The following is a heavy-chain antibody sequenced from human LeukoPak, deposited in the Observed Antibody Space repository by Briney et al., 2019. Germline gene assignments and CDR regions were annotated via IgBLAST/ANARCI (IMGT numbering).Heavy chain of an antibody. J-gene: IGHJ4*02. V-gene: IGHV3-23*01. Sequence: GGSLRLSCAASGFTFSRYAMSWVRQAPGKGLEWVSAISGSGGSTYYADSVKGRFTIPRDNSKNTLYLQMNSLRAEDTAVYYCAKDVVVTALSGYFDYWGQGTLVTVSS. CDR3: AKDVVVTALSGYFDY. CDR1: GFTFSRYA. D-gene: IGHD2-21*02. CDR2: ISGSGGST.